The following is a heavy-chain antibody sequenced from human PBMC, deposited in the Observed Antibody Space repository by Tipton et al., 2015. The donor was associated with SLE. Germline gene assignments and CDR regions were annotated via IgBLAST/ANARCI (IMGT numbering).Heavy chain of an antibody. CDR2: IFTTGST. Sequence: TLSLTCTVSGGSISSGSYYWTGFRQPSGKGLEWIGHIFTTGSTNYNPSLKSRFTISLDMSRNQFSLFLSSVTAADTAVYYCARASWDHRGSGSFSDYWGQGTLVTVSS. CDR3: ARASWDHRGSGSFSDY. J-gene: IGHJ4*02. D-gene: IGHD3-10*01. V-gene: IGHV4-61*09. CDR1: GGSISSGSYY.